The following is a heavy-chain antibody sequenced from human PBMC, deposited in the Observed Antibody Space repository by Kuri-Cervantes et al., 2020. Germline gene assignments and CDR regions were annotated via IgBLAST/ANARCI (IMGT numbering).Heavy chain of an antibody. J-gene: IGHJ4*02. CDR1: GGTFSSYA. Sequence: SVKVSCKASGGTFSSYAISWVRQAPGQGLEWMGGIIPIFGTANYAQKFQGRVTITTDESTSTAYMELRSLRSDDTAVYYCARSYCGADCSSFDYWGQGTPVTVSS. D-gene: IGHD2-21*02. V-gene: IGHV1-69*05. CDR3: ARSYCGADCSSFDY. CDR2: IIPIFGTA.